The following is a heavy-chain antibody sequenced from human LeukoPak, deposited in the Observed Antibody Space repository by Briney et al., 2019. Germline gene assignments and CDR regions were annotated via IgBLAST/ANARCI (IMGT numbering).Heavy chain of an antibody. CDR2: SGNT. CDR1: GFTFTSST. CDR3: ARDLGDYVGIDYYYYMDV. Sequence: GASVRVSCKASGFTFTSSTMQWVRQARGQRLEWIGSGNTNYAQKFQETVTITRHMSTSTAYMEVSSLRSEDTAVYYCARDLGDYVGIDYYYYMDVWGKGTTVTVSS. J-gene: IGHJ6*03. V-gene: IGHV1-58*02. D-gene: IGHD4-23*01.